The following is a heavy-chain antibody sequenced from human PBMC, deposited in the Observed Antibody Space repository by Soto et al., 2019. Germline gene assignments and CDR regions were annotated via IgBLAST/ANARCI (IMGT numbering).Heavy chain of an antibody. CDR2: VFYNGCT. CDR1: GGSISSSSYY. CDR3: ARNFFDSSDYTTNWFDP. D-gene: IGHD3-22*01. J-gene: IGHJ5*02. V-gene: IGHV4-39*01. Sequence: SETLSLTCTVSGGSISSSSYYWGWIRQPPGKRLEWIGSVFYNGCTNYTPSLRSRVTISVDTSKNQFSLKLTSVTAADAALYYCARNFFDSSDYTTNWFDPWGQGTLVTVSS.